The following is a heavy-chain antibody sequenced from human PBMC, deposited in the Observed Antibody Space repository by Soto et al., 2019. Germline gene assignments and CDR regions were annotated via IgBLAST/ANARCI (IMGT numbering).Heavy chain of an antibody. CDR3: ARRFESFDY. V-gene: IGHV4-61*01. CDR1: GGSVSSGSYY. CDR2: IYYSGST. J-gene: IGHJ4*02. D-gene: IGHD3-3*01. Sequence: SETLSLTCTVSGGSVSSGSYYWSWIRQPPGKGLEWIGYIYYSGSTNYNHSLKNRVTISVDTSKNQFSLKLSSATAADTAVYYCARRFESFDYWGQGTLVTVSS.